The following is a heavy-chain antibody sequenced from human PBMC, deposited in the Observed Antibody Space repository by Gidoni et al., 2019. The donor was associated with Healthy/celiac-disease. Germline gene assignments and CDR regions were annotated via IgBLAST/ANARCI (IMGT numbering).Heavy chain of an antibody. D-gene: IGHD3-9*01. Sequence: QITLKESGPTLVKPTQTLTLTCTFSGFSLSTSGVGVGWIRQPPGKALEWLALIYWDDDKRYSPSLKSRLTITKDTSKNQVVLTMTNMDPVDTATYYCAHSGDYDILTGYSWFDPWGQGTLVTVSS. J-gene: IGHJ5*02. CDR3: AHSGDYDILTGYSWFDP. V-gene: IGHV2-5*02. CDR1: GFSLSTSGVG. CDR2: IYWDDDK.